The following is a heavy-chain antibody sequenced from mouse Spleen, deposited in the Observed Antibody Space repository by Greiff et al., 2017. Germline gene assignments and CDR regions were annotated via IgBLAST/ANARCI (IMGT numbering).Heavy chain of an antibody. D-gene: IGHD1-1*01. CDR3: ARWYYGSSYGFDY. J-gene: IGHJ2*01. V-gene: IGHV1-55*01. CDR1: GYTFTSYW. Sequence: QFQLQQPGAELVKPGASVKMSCKASGYTFTSYWITWVKQRPGQGLEWIGDIYPGSGSTNYNEKFKSKATLTVDTSSSTAYMQLSSLTSEDSAVYYCARWYYGSSYGFDYWGQGTTLTVSS. CDR2: IYPGSGST.